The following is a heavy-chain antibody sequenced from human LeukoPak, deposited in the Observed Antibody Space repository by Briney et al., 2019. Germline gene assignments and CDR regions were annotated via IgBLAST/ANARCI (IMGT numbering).Heavy chain of an antibody. Sequence: SETLSLTCTVSGGSISSYYWTWIRQPPGKGLEWIGYIYYSGSTNYNPSLKSRVTISVDTSKKEFSLKLSSVTAADTAVYYCARDPVDQPYWFFDLWGRGTLVTVSS. D-gene: IGHD2-2*01. CDR2: IYYSGST. CDR1: GGSISSYY. CDR3: ARDPVDQPYWFFDL. J-gene: IGHJ2*01. V-gene: IGHV4-59*01.